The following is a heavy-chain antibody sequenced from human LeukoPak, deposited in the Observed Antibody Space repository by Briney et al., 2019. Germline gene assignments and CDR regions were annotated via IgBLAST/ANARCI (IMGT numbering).Heavy chain of an antibody. CDR3: AKNSFDSSSWYAIDY. CDR1: GFTFSSYG. CDR2: ISYDGSNK. Sequence: PGRSLRLSCAASGFTFSSYGMHWVRQAPGKGLERVAVISYDGSNKYYADSVKGRFTISRDNSKNTLYLQMNSLRAEDTAVYYCAKNSFDSSSWYAIDYWGQGTLVTVSS. J-gene: IGHJ4*02. V-gene: IGHV3-30*18. D-gene: IGHD6-13*01.